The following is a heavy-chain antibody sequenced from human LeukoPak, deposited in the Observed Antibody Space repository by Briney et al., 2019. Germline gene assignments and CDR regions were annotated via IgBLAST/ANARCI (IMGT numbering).Heavy chain of an antibody. CDR1: GFTFSSYW. CDR3: ARGAVRWEPSHYYFDY. D-gene: IGHD1-26*01. J-gene: IGHJ4*02. Sequence: GGSLRLSCAASGFTFSSYWMSWVRQAPGKGLEWVANIKQDGSEKYYVDSVKGRFTISRDNAKNSLYLQMNSLRAEDTAVYYCARGAVRWEPSHYYFDYWGQGTLVTVSS. V-gene: IGHV3-7*01. CDR2: IKQDGSEK.